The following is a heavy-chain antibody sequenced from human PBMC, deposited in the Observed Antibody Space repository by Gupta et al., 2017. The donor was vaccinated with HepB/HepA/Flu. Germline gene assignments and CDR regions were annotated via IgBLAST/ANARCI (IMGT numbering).Heavy chain of an antibody. D-gene: IGHD3-22*01. Sequence: EVQLLESGGGLVQPGGSLRLSCAASGFTFSSYAMSWVRQAPGKGLEWVSAMSGSGGSTYYADSVKGRFTISRDNSKNTLYLQMNSLRAEDTAVYYCAKALETMIVVAVDAFDIWGQGTMVTVSS. V-gene: IGHV3-23*01. CDR2: MSGSGGST. CDR1: GFTFSSYA. CDR3: AKALETMIVVAVDAFDI. J-gene: IGHJ3*02.